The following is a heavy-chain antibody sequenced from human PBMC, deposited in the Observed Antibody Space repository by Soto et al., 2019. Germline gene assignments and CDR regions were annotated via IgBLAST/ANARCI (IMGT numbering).Heavy chain of an antibody. CDR2: IYHSGST. Sequence: SETLSLTCAVSGGSISSGGYSWSWIRQPPGKGLEWIGYIYHSGSTYYNPSLKSRVTISVDRSKNQFSLKLSPVTAADTAVYYCSRAYSSSSRDWFDPWAQGNLVTVSS. V-gene: IGHV4-30-2*01. D-gene: IGHD6-6*01. CDR3: SRAYSSSSRDWFDP. J-gene: IGHJ5*02. CDR1: GGSISSGGYS.